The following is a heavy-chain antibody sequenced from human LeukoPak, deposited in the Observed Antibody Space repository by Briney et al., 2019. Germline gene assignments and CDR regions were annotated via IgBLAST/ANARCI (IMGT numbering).Heavy chain of an antibody. Sequence: PGRSLRLSCAASGFSFDDYAMHWVRQVPGKGLEWVSGISWDSGTIGYADSVKGRFTISRDNAGDSLYLQMNSLSVEDTAFYYCAKAYSSTWPGHFDSWGQGTLVTVSS. D-gene: IGHD6-13*01. CDR2: ISWDSGTI. J-gene: IGHJ4*02. V-gene: IGHV3-9*01. CDR3: AKAYSSTWPGHFDS. CDR1: GFSFDDYA.